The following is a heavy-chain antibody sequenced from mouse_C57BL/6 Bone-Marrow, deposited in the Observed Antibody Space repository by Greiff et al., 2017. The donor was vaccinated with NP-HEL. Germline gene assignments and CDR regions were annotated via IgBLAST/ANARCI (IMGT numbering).Heavy chain of an antibody. V-gene: IGHV3-6*01. CDR2: ISYDGSN. CDR3: ARDRGYGYSWFAY. CDR1: GYSITSGYY. J-gene: IGHJ3*01. Sequence: EVKLEESGPGLVKPSQSLSLTCSVTGYSITSGYYWNWIRQFPGNKLEWMGYISYDGSNNYNPSLKNRISITRDTSKNQFFLKLNSVTTEDTATYYWARDRGYGYSWFAYWGQGTLVTVSA. D-gene: IGHD2-2*01.